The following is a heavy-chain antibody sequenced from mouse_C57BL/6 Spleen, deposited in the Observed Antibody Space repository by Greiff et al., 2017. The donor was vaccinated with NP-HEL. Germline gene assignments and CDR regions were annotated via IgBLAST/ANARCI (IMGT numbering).Heavy chain of an antibody. CDR3: AREGGTGYYAMDY. CDR1: GFTFSDYY. J-gene: IGHJ4*01. V-gene: IGHV5-16*01. D-gene: IGHD4-1*01. CDR2: INYDGSST. Sequence: EVMLVESEGGLVQPGSSMKLSCTASGFTFSDYYMAWVRQVPEKGLEWVANINYDGSSTYYLDSLKSRFIISRDNAKNILYLQMSSLKSEDTATYYCAREGGTGYYAMDYWGQGTSVTVSS.